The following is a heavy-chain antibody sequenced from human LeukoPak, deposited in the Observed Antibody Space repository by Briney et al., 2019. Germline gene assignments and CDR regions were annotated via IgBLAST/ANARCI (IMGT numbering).Heavy chain of an antibody. Sequence: PSETLSLTCAVYGGSFSGYYWSWIRQPPGKGLEWIGEINRSGSTNYNPSLKSRVTISVDTSKNQFSLKLSSVTAADTAVYYCARGKYYGSGSSKRYYYYGMDVWGQGTTVTVSS. D-gene: IGHD3-10*01. CDR1: GGSFSGYY. J-gene: IGHJ6*02. V-gene: IGHV4-34*01. CDR2: INRSGST. CDR3: ARGKYYGSGSSKRYYYYGMDV.